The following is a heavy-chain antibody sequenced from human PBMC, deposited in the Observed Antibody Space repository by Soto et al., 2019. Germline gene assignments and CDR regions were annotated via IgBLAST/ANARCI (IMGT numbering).Heavy chain of an antibody. J-gene: IGHJ4*02. CDR1: GGTIKTGDYY. Sequence: PSETLYLTCNVSGGTIKTGDYYWNWIRQPPGKGLEWIGYVFYSGATNYSPSLKSRAAISMDTSKNQFSLSLTSVTAADTAVYYCARAGFSYGHLLFWGQGIRVTVSS. CDR2: VFYSGAT. CDR3: ARAGFSYGHLLF. D-gene: IGHD3-10*01. V-gene: IGHV4-30-4*01.